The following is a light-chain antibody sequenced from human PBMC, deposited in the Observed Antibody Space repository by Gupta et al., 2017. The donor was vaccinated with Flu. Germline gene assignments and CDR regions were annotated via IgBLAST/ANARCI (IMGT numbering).Light chain of an antibody. Sequence: ELVLTPSPGTLSLSPGERATLSCRASQSVSSSYLSWYQQKTGQAPRLLMDGASSRATGIPARCSGSGSGTDYTLIISSLEPEDVLVYYCRQYGSTHPRTFGQGTRLEMK. CDR3: RQYGSTHPRT. J-gene: IGKJ5*01. CDR1: QSVSSSY. CDR2: GAS. V-gene: IGKV3-20*01.